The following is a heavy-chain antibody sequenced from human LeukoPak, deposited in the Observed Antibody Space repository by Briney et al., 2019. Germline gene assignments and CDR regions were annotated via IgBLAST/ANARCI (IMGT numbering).Heavy chain of an antibody. CDR2: IYCSGST. Sequence: SETLSLTCTVSGGSISSHYWSWIRQPPGKGLEWIGYIYCSGSTNYNPSLKSRVTISVDTSKNQFSLKLSSVTAADTAVYYCARGTTPYDSSGYYFGFFDYWGQGTPVTVSS. J-gene: IGHJ4*02. V-gene: IGHV4-59*11. CDR1: GGSISSHY. CDR3: ARGTTPYDSSGYYFGFFDY. D-gene: IGHD3-22*01.